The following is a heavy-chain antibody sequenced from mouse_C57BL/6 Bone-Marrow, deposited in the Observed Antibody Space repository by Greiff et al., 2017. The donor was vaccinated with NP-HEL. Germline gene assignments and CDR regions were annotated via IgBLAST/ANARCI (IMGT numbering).Heavy chain of an antibody. D-gene: IGHD2-3*01. J-gene: IGHJ2*01. CDR2: IRSKSNNYAT. CDR1: GFSFNTYA. CDR3: VRPSYDGSFDY. V-gene: IGHV10-1*01. Sequence: DVKLQESGGGLVQPKGSLKLSCAASGFSFNTYAMNWVRQAPGKGLEWVARIRSKSNNYATYYADSVKDRFTISRDDSESMLYLQMNNLKTEDTAMYYCVRPSYDGSFDYWGQGTTLTVSS.